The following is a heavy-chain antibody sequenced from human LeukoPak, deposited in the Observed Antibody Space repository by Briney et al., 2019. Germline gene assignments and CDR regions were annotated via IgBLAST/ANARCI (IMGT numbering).Heavy chain of an antibody. Sequence: SETLSLTCTVSGGSISSGSYYWSWIRQPAGKGLEWIGRIYTSGSTNYNPSLKSRVTISVGTSKNQFSLKLSSVTAADTAVYYCARGDPKYYFDYWGQGTLVTVSS. CDR3: ARGDPKYYFDY. V-gene: IGHV4-61*02. CDR2: IYTSGST. CDR1: GGSISSGSYY. J-gene: IGHJ4*02.